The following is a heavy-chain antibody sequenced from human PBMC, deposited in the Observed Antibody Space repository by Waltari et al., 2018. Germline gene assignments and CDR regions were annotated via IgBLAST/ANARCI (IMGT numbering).Heavy chain of an antibody. J-gene: IGHJ4*02. Sequence: QVQLVQSGAEVKKPGASVKVSCTASGYTFTGYYMHWVRQAPGQGLEWMGWINPNSGGTNYAQKFQGRVTMTRDTSISTAYMELSRLRSDDTAVYYCARGKSYSTPRGRLGYWGQGTLVTVSS. CDR3: ARGKSYSTPRGRLGY. CDR2: INPNSGGT. CDR1: GYTFTGYY. V-gene: IGHV1-2*02. D-gene: IGHD4-4*01.